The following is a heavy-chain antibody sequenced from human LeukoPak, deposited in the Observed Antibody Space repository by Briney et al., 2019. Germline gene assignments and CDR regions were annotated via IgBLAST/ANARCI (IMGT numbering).Heavy chain of an antibody. CDR3: GRXGLXYLAAAGSYVY. CDR2: INHSGST. CDR1: GGSFSGYY. D-gene: IGHD6-13*01. V-gene: IGHV4-34*01. J-gene: IGHJ4*02. Sequence: SETLSLTCAVYGGSFSGYYWSWIRQPPGKGLEWIGEINHSGSTNYNPSLKSRVTISVDTSKNQFSLKLSSVTAADTAVYYCGRXGLXYLAAAGSYVYWGQGTLVTVSS.